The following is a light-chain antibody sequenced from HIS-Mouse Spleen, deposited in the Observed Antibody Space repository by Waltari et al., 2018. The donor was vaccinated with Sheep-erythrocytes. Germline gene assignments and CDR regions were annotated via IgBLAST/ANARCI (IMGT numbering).Light chain of an antibody. Sequence: SYELTQPPSVSVSPGQTASITCSGNNLGDKYACCYQQKPGQSPVLVIYQDSKRPSGIPERFSGSNSGNTATLTISGTQAMDEADYYCQAWDSSTAWNVVFGGGTKLTVL. J-gene: IGLJ2*01. CDR1: NLGDKY. CDR2: QDS. V-gene: IGLV3-1*01. CDR3: QAWDSSTAWNVV.